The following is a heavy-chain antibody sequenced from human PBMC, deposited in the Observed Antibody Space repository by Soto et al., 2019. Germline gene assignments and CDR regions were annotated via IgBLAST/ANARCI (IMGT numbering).Heavy chain of an antibody. J-gene: IGHJ4*02. CDR2: IYYSGST. V-gene: IGHV4-31*03. CDR1: GGSISSGGYY. CDR3: ERLKKYYCSGN. Sequence: QVQLQESGPGLVKPSQTLYLTCTVSGGSISSGGYYWSWIRPHPGKGQAWIGYIYYSGSTYYNPSLKSRVTISVDTSKNQFSLKLSSVTAADTAVYYCERLKKYYCSGNWGQGTRGTVSS. D-gene: IGHD3-10*01.